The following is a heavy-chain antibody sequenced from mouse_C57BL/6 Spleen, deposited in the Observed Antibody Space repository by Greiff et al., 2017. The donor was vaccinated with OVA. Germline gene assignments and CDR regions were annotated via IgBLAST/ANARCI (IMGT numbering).Heavy chain of an antibody. CDR3: ARDRQPLDY. J-gene: IGHJ2*01. CDR1: GFTFSSYA. D-gene: IGHD6-1*01. CDR2: ISDGGSYT. V-gene: IGHV5-4*01. Sequence: EVNVVESGGGLVKPGGSLKLSCAASGFTFSSYAMSWVRQTPEKRLEWVATISDGGSYTYYPDNVKGRFTISRDNAKNNLYLQMSHLKSEDTAMYYCARDRQPLDYWGQGTTLTVSS.